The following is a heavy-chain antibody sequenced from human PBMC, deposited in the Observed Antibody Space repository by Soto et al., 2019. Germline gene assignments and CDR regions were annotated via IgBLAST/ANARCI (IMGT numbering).Heavy chain of an antibody. J-gene: IGHJ4*02. V-gene: IGHV3-23*01. CDR1: GFTFSSYA. Sequence: GGSLRLSCAASGFTFSSYAMSWVRQAPGKGLEWVSAISGSGGSTYYADSVKGRFTISRDNSKNTLYLQMNSLRAEDTAVYYCAKGYNVLGRQYDILTGLDYWGQGTLVTVSS. CDR2: ISGSGGST. CDR3: AKGYNVLGRQYDILTGLDY. D-gene: IGHD3-9*01.